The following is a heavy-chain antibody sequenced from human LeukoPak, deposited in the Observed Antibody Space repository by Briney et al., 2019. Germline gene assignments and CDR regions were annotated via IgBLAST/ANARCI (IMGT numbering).Heavy chain of an antibody. J-gene: IGHJ6*02. CDR2: INAGNGNT. CDR3: ANLVGPLDV. CDR1: GYTFTSYA. V-gene: IGHV1-3*01. Sequence: ASVKVSCKASGYTFTSYAMHWVRQAPGQRLEWMGWINAGNGNTKYSQKFQGRVTITADKSTDTVYMELRRLRSEDTAVYYCANLVGPLDVWGQETTVSVSS. D-gene: IGHD1-26*01.